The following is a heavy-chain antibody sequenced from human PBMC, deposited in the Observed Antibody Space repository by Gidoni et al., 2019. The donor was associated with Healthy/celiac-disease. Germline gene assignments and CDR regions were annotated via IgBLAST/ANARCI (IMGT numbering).Heavy chain of an antibody. CDR3: ATGHHYYYDSSGYSSSFDY. Sequence: QVTLKESGPALVKPTQTLTLTCTVSGFSLSTSGMRVSWIRQPPGKALEWLARIDWDDDKFYSTSLKTRLTISKDTSKNQVVLTMTNMDPVDTATYYCATGHHYYYDSSGYSSSFDYWGQGTLVTVSS. CDR1: GFSLSTSGMR. J-gene: IGHJ4*02. D-gene: IGHD3-22*01. V-gene: IGHV2-70*04. CDR2: IDWDDDK.